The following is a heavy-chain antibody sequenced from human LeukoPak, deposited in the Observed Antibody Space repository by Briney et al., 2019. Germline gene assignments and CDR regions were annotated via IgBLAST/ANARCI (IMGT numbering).Heavy chain of an antibody. V-gene: IGHV1-18*04. CDR3: ARDPELRYFDWLPPGYFDY. CDR1: GYTFTGYY. CDR2: ISAYNGNT. D-gene: IGHD3-9*01. Sequence: ASVKVSCKASGYTFTGYYMHWVRQAPGQGLEWMGWISAYNGNTNYAQKLQGRVTMTTDTSTSTAYMELRSLRSDDTAVYYCARDPELRYFDWLPPGYFDYWGQGTLVTVSS. J-gene: IGHJ4*02.